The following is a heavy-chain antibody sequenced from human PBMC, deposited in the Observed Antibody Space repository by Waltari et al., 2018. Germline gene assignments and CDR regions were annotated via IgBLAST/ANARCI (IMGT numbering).Heavy chain of an antibody. Sequence: QVQLQESGPGLVKPSGTLSLTCAVSGGSISSSNWWSWVRQPPGKGLEWIGEIYHSGVTNYNPSLRSRVTIAVDKSKNQFSRKLSAVTAADTAVYYCARVRWEAGWASKYYYYYGMDVWGQGTTVTVSS. J-gene: IGHJ6*02. CDR3: ARVRWEAGWASKYYYYYGMDV. CDR1: GGSISSSNW. CDR2: IYHSGVT. D-gene: IGHD1-26*01. V-gene: IGHV4-4*02.